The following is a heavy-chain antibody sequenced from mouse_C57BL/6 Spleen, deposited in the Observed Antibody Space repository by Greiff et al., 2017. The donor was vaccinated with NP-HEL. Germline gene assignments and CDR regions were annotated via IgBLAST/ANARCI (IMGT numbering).Heavy chain of an antibody. J-gene: IGHJ4*01. Sequence: VQLQQSGAELVKPGASVKMSCKASGYTFTTYPIEWMKQNHGKSLEWIGNFHPYNDDTKYNEKFKGKATLTVEKSSSTVYLELSRLTSDEADVYYCTRRGLQKAMDYWGQGTSVTVSS. CDR1: GYTFTTYP. V-gene: IGHV1-47*01. CDR3: TRRGLQKAMDY. CDR2: FHPYNDDT.